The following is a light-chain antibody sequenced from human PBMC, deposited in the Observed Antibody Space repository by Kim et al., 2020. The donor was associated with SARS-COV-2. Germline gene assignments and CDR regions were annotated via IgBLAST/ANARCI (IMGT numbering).Light chain of an antibody. Sequence: SYELTQPPSVSVSPGQTASITCSGYKLGDKYACWYQQKPGQSPVLVIYQDSKRPSGIPERFSGSNSGNTATLTISGTQAMDEADYYCQAWDSSTASYVFG. J-gene: IGLJ1*01. CDR2: QDS. CDR3: QAWDSSTASYV. CDR1: KLGDKY. V-gene: IGLV3-1*01.